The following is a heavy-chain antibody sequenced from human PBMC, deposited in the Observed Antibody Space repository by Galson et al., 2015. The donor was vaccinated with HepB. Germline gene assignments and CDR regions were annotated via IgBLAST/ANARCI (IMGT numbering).Heavy chain of an antibody. D-gene: IGHD3-10*02. CDR2: ISGSGGST. J-gene: IGHJ4*02. V-gene: IGHV3-23*01. Sequence: SLRLSCAASGFTLSSYAMSWVRQAPGKGLEWVSAISGSGGSTYYADSVKGRFTISRDNSKNTLYLQMNSLRAEDTAVYYCAKGGYYVGDFDYWGQGTLVTVSS. CDR3: AKGGYYVGDFDY. CDR1: GFTLSSYA.